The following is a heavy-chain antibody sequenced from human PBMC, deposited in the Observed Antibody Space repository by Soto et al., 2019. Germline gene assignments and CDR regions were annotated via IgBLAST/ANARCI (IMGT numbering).Heavy chain of an antibody. D-gene: IGHD6-6*01. CDR1: GFTFSSYG. J-gene: IGHJ6*02. Sequence: GSLRLSCAASGFTFSSYGMHLVRQARGKGLEWVGVISYAGSNKYYADSVKGRFTISRHNSKNTLYLQMNSLRAEDTAVYYCAKDSGSIAAQFYHGMDVWGQGTTVTSP. CDR2: ISYAGSNK. CDR3: AKDSGSIAAQFYHGMDV. V-gene: IGHV3-30*18.